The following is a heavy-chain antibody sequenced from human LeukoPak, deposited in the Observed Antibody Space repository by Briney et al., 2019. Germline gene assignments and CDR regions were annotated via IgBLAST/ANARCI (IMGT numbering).Heavy chain of an antibody. CDR3: ARGHYDSSGYYPEHYYYYYMDV. J-gene: IGHJ6*03. Sequence: ASVKVSCKASGYTCTGYYMHWVRQAPGQGLEWLGWINPNSGGTNYAQKFQGRVTMTRDTSISTAYMELSRLRSDDTAVYYCARGHYDSSGYYPEHYYYYYMDVWGKGTTVTVSS. D-gene: IGHD3-22*01. CDR2: INPNSGGT. CDR1: GYTCTGYY. V-gene: IGHV1-2*02.